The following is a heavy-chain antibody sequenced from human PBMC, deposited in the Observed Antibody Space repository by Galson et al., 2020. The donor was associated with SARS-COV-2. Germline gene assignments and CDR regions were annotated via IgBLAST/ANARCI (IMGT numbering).Heavy chain of an antibody. V-gene: IGHV3-33*01. CDR2: IWHDGSYK. CDR3: ARGGIMGDTSRGVFDI. D-gene: IGHD1-26*01. Sequence: GGSLRLSCEASGFTFSTYGMHWVRQAPGKGLEGVAGIWHDGSYKYYVDSVNGRFTISRDNSKNTLFLQMDSLRAGDTAVYYCARGGIMGDTSRGVFDIWGQGTVVTVSS. CDR1: GFTFSTYG. J-gene: IGHJ3*02.